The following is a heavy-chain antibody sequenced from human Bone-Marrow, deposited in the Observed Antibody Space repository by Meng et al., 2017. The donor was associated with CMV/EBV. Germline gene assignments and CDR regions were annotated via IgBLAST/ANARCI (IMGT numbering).Heavy chain of an antibody. J-gene: IGHJ6*02. CDR1: GYTFTSYG. CDR3: ARDERLAIFPPEGMAV. Sequence: ASVKVSCKASGYTFTSYGISWVRQAPGQGLEWMGWISAYNGNTNYAQKLQGRVTMTTDTSTSTAYMELRSLRSDDTAVYYCARDERLAIFPPEGMAVWGQGTTVTVSS. V-gene: IGHV1-18*01. CDR2: ISAYNGNT. D-gene: IGHD3-9*01.